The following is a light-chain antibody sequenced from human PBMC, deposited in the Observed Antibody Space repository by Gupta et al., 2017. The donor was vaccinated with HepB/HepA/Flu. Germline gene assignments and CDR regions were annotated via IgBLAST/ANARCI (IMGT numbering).Light chain of an antibody. Sequence: EIVMTQSPATLSVSPGERATLSCRASQSVSSNLAWYQQKPGQVPRLLIYGASTRATGIPARFSCSGSGTEFTLTISSLQSEDFAVYYCQQYNNWPSWTFGQGTXVEIK. CDR1: QSVSSN. CDR3: QQYNNWPSWT. J-gene: IGKJ1*01. CDR2: GAS. V-gene: IGKV3-15*01.